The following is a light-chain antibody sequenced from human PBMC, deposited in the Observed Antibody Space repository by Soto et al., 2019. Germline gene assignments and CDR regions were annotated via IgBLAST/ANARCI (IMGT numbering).Light chain of an antibody. CDR2: DAS. Sequence: EIVLTQSPATLSLSPGERATLSCRASQSVSSYLAWYQQKTGQAPRLLIYDASNRATGIPARFSGSGSGTDFTLTISSLEPEDFAVYYCKQRSNWPLTFVGGTKVEIK. V-gene: IGKV3-11*01. J-gene: IGKJ4*01. CDR1: QSVSSY. CDR3: KQRSNWPLT.